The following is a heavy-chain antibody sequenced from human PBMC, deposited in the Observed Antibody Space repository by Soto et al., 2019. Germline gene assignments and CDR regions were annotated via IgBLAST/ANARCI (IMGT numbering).Heavy chain of an antibody. Sequence: PSETLSLTCAVSGVSIHNRHSFWGWIRNPPGNGLEFIGSVYHIGGSYYNPSLKGRVTISVDTSNNHISLRVNYVTDADTALYYCGRVVEGATRHTDGDSWGQG. D-gene: IGHD2-15*01. CDR3: GRVVEGATRHTDGDS. J-gene: IGHJ4*02. CDR2: VYHIGGS. V-gene: IGHV4-39*02. CDR1: GVSIHNRHSF.